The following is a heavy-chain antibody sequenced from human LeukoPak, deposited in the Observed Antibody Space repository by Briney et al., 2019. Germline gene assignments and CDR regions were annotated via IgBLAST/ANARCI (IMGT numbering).Heavy chain of an antibody. J-gene: IGHJ6*02. CDR2: ISGSGGST. CDR3: ARDLYHDFWSGYLHNYYYGMDV. V-gene: IGHV3-23*01. D-gene: IGHD3-3*01. Sequence: HPGGSLRLSCAASGFTFSSYAMSWVRQAPGKGLEWVSAISGSGGSTYYADSVKGRFTISRDNSKNTLYLQMNSLRAEDTAVYYCARDLYHDFWSGYLHNYYYGMDVWGQGTTVTVSS. CDR1: GFTFSSYA.